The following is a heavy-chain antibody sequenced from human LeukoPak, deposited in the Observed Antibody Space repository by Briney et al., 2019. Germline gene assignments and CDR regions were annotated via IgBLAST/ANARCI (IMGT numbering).Heavy chain of an antibody. D-gene: IGHD4-17*01. CDR3: ARYGDYVDPFLAFDI. CDR2: IYYSGST. CDR1: GDSINSGGYY. V-gene: IGHV4-61*08. Sequence: SETPSLTCSVSGDSINSGGYYWSWIRQHPGKGLEWIGDIYYSGSTSYNPSLKSRVTISVDTSKNQFSLKLSSVTAADTAVYYCARYGDYVDPFLAFDIWGQGTMVTVSS. J-gene: IGHJ3*02.